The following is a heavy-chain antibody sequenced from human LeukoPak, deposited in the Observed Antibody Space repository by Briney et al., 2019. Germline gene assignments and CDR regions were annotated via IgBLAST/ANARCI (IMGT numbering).Heavy chain of an antibody. J-gene: IGHJ4*02. CDR2: VSYSGSS. CDR3: ARGVLIRYFDY. CDR1: GGSISGHY. V-gene: IGHV4-59*11. D-gene: IGHD6-6*01. Sequence: SETLSLTCTVSGGSISGHYWSWMRQPPGKAPEWIGYVSYSGSSSYNPSLKSRVTISVDTSKNQFSLKLSPVTAADTAVYYCARGVLIRYFDYWGQGTLVTVSS.